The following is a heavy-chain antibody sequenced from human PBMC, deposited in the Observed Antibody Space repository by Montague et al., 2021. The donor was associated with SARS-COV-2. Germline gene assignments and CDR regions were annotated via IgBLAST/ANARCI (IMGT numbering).Heavy chain of an antibody. CDR2: INHSGST. CDR1: GGSFSGYY. J-gene: IGHJ5*02. D-gene: IGHD3-22*01. Sequence: SETLSLTCAVYGGSFSGYYWSWIRQPPGKGLEWIGEINHSGSTNXNLSLKSRVTISVDTSKNQFSLKLSSVTAADTAVYYCARGPRITMIVVVITDIWFDPWGQGTLVTVSS. V-gene: IGHV4-34*01. CDR3: ARGPRITMIVVVITDIWFDP.